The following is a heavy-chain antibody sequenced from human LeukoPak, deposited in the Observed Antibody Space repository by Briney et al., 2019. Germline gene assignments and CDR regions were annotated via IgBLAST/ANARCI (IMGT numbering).Heavy chain of an antibody. J-gene: IGHJ6*03. D-gene: IGHD2-2*01. Sequence: GGSLRLSCAASGFTLSNYAMSWVRQAPGKGLEWVSGISGSGGYTYYADSVKGRFTISRDNSNNTPYLQMNSLRAEDTAVYYCAKDLYCSSTSCYMDVWGKGTTVTVSS. V-gene: IGHV3-23*01. CDR1: GFTLSNYA. CDR2: ISGSGGYT. CDR3: AKDLYCSSTSCYMDV.